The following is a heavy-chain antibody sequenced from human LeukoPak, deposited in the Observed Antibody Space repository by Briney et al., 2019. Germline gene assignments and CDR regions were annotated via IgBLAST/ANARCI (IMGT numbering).Heavy chain of an antibody. CDR3: AKDTRYAGAYYLDY. CDR2: IDGAGGST. Sequence: PGGSLRLSCAASGFTFRSYGMSWVRQAPGKGLEWVSIIDGAGGSTYYADSVKGRFTISRDNSNNTLFLHMNGLRAEDTALYYCAKDTRYAGAYYLDYWGQGTLVTVSS. CDR1: GFTFRSYG. D-gene: IGHD2-8*01. J-gene: IGHJ4*02. V-gene: IGHV3-23*01.